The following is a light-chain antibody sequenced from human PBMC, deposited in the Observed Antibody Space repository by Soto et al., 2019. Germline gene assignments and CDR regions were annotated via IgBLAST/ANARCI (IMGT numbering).Light chain of an antibody. Sequence: IQFVQVPSALSSFVGAQLTNTFRASQDIAIYLAWYQQKPGEAPKLLIYAASTLYGGVPSRFSGSGSGTDFALTITSLQAEDFATYYCQQLRMYPSTFGGGTKVDIK. CDR1: QDIAIY. CDR3: QQLRMYPST. CDR2: AAS. J-gene: IGKJ4*01. V-gene: IGKV1-9*01.